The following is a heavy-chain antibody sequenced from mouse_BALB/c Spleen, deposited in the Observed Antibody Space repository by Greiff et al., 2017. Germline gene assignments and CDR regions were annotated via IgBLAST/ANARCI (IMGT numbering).Heavy chain of an antibody. J-gene: IGHJ4*01. CDR1: GYSITSDYV. CDR3: AREGPYGDDDAMDY. CDR2: LSDSGST. Sequence: EVKLMESGPGLVKPSQSLSLTCTVTGYSITSDYVWNWLRQCPGNKLEWMGYLSDSGSTSYTPSLKSLISITRDTSKNQFFLQLNSVTTEDTATYYGAREGPYGDDDAMDYWGQGTSVTVSS. V-gene: IGHV3-2*02. D-gene: IGHD2-2*01.